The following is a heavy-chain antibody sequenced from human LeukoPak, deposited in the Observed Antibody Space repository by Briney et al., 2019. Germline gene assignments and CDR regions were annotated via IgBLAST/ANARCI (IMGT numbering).Heavy chain of an antibody. D-gene: IGHD1-26*01. J-gene: IGHJ4*02. CDR1: GFTFTSYE. V-gene: IGHV3-48*03. CDR3: ARLLPGATTLSVLFDY. Sequence: PGGSLRLSCAASGFTFTSYEMHWVRQAPGKGLEWVSYISSSGSTIYYADSVKGRFTISRDNAKNSLYLQMNSLRAEDTAVYYCARLLPGATTLSVLFDYWGQGTLVTVSS. CDR2: ISSSGSTI.